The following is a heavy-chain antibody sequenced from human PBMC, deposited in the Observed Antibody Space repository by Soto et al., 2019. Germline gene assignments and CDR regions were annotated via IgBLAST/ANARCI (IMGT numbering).Heavy chain of an antibody. Sequence: SVKVSCKASGGTFSSYAISWVRQAPGQGLEWMGGIIPIFGTANYAQKFQGRVTITADESTSTAYMELNSLRAEDTAVYYCAKLQDYYDSGVDFDYWGQGTLVTVSS. V-gene: IGHV1-69*13. CDR1: GGTFSSYA. D-gene: IGHD3-22*01. CDR2: IIPIFGTA. J-gene: IGHJ4*02. CDR3: AKLQDYYDSGVDFDY.